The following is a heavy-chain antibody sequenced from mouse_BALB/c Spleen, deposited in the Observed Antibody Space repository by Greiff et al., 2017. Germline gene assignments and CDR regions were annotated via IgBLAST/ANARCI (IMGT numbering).Heavy chain of an antibody. CDR3: TRQYDHYYAMDY. Sequence: VKLQESGPDLVAPSHSLSITCTVSGFSLTSYGVHWVRQPPGKGLEWLVVIWSDGSTTYNSALKSRLSISKDNSKSQVFLKMNSLQTDDTAMYYCTRQYDHYYAMDYWAKGTSVTVSS. CDR2: IWSDGST. J-gene: IGHJ4*01. CDR1: GFSLTSYG. D-gene: IGHD2-3*01. V-gene: IGHV2-6-2*01.